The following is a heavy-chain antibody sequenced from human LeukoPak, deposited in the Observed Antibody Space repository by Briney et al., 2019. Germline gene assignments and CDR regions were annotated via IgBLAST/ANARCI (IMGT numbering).Heavy chain of an antibody. CDR2: SSSNNDKT. J-gene: IGHJ4*02. Sequence: GASVKVSCKTSGYTFTNHGISWVRQAPGQGLEWMGWSSSNNDKTYYAQKIQDRVTMTTDTTTGAAFMELRRLRSDDTAVCYCARDDKSGWYPHPDFWGQGTLVTVSS. CDR1: GYTFTNHG. D-gene: IGHD6-19*01. V-gene: IGHV1-18*04. CDR3: ARDDKSGWYPHPDF.